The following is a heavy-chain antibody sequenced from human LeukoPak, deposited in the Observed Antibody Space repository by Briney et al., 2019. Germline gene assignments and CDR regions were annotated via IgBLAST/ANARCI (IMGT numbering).Heavy chain of an antibody. CDR3: TTESSDFWRGYHHFDY. J-gene: IGHJ4*02. Sequence: GGSLRLSCAASGFTFSNAWMSWVRQAPGKGLEWVGRIKSKTDGGTTDYAAPVKGRFTISRDDSKNTLYLQMNSLKTEDTAVYYCTTESSDFWRGYHHFDYWGQGTLVTVSS. D-gene: IGHD3-3*01. CDR2: IKSKTDGGTT. V-gene: IGHV3-15*01. CDR1: GFTFSNAW.